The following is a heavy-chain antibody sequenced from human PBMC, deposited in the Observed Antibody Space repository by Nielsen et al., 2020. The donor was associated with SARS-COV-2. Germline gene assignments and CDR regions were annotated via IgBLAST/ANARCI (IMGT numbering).Heavy chain of an antibody. CDR3: ARGIRPRHVFDI. J-gene: IGHJ3*02. CDR2: VYHTGST. Sequence: SETLSLTCTVSGGSIKTASYYWSWIRQHPEWGLEWVGYVYHTGSTYYNAALESRVTISADMPKNQFSLELTSLTAADTAVYYCARGIRPRHVFDIWGQGTKVTVSS. D-gene: IGHD1-14*01. CDR1: GGSIKTASYY. V-gene: IGHV4-31*03.